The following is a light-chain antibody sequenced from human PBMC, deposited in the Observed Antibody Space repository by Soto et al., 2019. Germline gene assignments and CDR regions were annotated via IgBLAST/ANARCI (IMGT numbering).Light chain of an antibody. V-gene: IGKV3-11*01. CDR2: DAS. CDR1: QSVSSY. J-gene: IGKJ4*01. Sequence: EIVLTQSQATLSLCRGNRKNLSCRASQSVSSYLAWYQQKPGQAPRLLIYDASNRATGIPARFSGSGSGTDFTLTISSLEPEDFAVYYCQQRSNWPTFGGGSKVDNK. CDR3: QQRSNWPT.